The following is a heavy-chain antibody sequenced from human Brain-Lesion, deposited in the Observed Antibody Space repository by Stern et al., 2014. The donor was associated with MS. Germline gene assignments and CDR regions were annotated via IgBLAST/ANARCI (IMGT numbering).Heavy chain of an antibody. CDR2: IYYSGNT. V-gene: IGHV4-39*01. CDR3: AGEEDIRYCSGGSCTGNWFDP. Sequence: QLVQSGPGLVKPSETLSLTCTVAGGSVSSTSYAWAWIRQPPGKGLEWIGTIYYSGNTYYSPSLKSRLTISLDTSKNQFSLQRRSVTAADTAVYYCAGEEDIRYCSGGSCTGNWFDPWGQGTLVTVSS. CDR1: GGSVSSTSYA. J-gene: IGHJ5*02. D-gene: IGHD2-15*01.